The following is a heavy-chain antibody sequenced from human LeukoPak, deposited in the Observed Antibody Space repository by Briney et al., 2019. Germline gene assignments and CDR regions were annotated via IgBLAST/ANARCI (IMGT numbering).Heavy chain of an antibody. J-gene: IGHJ4*02. CDR2: IKQDGSDI. D-gene: IGHD6-19*01. Sequence: GGSLRLSCAASGFTFSNPWMSWVRQAPGKGLEWVANIKQDGSDIYYVDSVKGRFTISRDNAKSSLYLQTSRLTAEDTGVYYCAAGSGWLIDSWGQGTLVTVSS. CDR1: GFTFSNPW. CDR3: AAGSGWLIDS. V-gene: IGHV3-7*05.